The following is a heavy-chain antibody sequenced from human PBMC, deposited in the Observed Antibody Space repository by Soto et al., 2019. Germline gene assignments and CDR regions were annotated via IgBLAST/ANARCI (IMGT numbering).Heavy chain of an antibody. Sequence: QVQLVQSGAELKKPGAAVKVSCKASGYTFTSYDINWVRQATGQGLEWMGWMNPNSGNTGYAQKFQGRLTMTRNTSISTAYMERSSLRSEDTAVYYCAMEKSGYYDCWGQGTLVTASS. J-gene: IGHJ4*02. CDR3: AMEKSGYYDC. V-gene: IGHV1-8*01. CDR1: GYTFTSYD. D-gene: IGHD3-3*01. CDR2: MNPNSGNT.